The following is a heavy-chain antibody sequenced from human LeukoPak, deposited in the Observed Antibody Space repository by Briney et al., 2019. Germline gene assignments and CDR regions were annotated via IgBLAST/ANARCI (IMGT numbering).Heavy chain of an antibody. CDR3: ASPRCYFDSIGYSVGWFDP. CDR2: IYYSGST. Sequence: SETLSLTCSVSGGSISCYYWSWIRQPPGKGLEWIGYIYYSGSTNYIPSLKSRVTISVDTSKNQFSLKLSSVTVADTAVYYCASPRCYFDSIGYSVGWFDPWGQGTLVTVSS. CDR1: GGSISCYY. D-gene: IGHD3-22*01. J-gene: IGHJ5*02. V-gene: IGHV4-59*08.